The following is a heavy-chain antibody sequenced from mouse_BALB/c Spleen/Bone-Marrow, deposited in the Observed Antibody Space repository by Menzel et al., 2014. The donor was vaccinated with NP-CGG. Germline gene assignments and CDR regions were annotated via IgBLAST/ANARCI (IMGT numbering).Heavy chain of an antibody. CDR3: ARRSAATYYFDY. J-gene: IGHJ2*01. V-gene: IGHV5-12-2*01. Sequence: EVKLVESGGGLVQPGGFLKLSCAASGFTFSSYTMSWVRQTPEKRLEWVAYISNGGGSTYYPDTVKGRFTISRDNAKNTLYLQMSSLKSEDTAMYYCARRSAATYYFDYWGQGTTLTVSS. CDR2: ISNGGGST. D-gene: IGHD1-2*01. CDR1: GFTFSSYT.